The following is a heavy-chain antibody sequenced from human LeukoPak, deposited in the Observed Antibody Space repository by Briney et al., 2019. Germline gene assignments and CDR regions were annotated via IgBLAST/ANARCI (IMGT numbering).Heavy chain of an antibody. V-gene: IGHV1-18*01. CDR2: ISAYNGNT. D-gene: IGHD3-3*01. CDR1: GYTFTSYG. Sequence: ASVTVSCKASGYTFTSYGISWVRQAPGHGLEWMGWISAYNGNTNYAQKLQGRVTMTTDTSTSTAYMELSRLRSDDTAVYYCARAPSYYDFWSGPMDVWGQGTTVTVSS. CDR3: ARAPSYYDFWSGPMDV. J-gene: IGHJ6*02.